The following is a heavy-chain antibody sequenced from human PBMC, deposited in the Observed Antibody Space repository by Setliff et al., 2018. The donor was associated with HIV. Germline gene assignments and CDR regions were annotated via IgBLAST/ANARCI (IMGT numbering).Heavy chain of an antibody. V-gene: IGHV4-4*09. CDR2: IYTSGST. D-gene: IGHD1-26*01. CDR3: ARRGSYSSPETL. Sequence: SETLSLTCTVSGGSNTNYYWSWIRQPPGKGLQWIGYIYTSGSTNYNPSLKSRVTISVDTSKNQFSLKVSSVTAADTAVYYCARRGSYSSPETLWGQGTLVTVSS. J-gene: IGHJ4*02. CDR1: GGSNTNYY.